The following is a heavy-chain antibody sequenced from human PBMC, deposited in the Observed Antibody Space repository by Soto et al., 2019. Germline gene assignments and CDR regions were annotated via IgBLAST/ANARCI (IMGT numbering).Heavy chain of an antibody. CDR2: IYHSGST. V-gene: IGHV4-38-2*02. Sequence: SETLSLTCTVSGYSISSGYYWGWIRQPPGKGLGWIGSIYHSGSTYYNPSLKSRVTISVDTSKNQFSLKLSSVTAADTAVYYCAVTYYYDSSGYYSDAFDIWGQGTMVTVSS. D-gene: IGHD3-22*01. CDR1: GYSISSGYY. CDR3: AVTYYYDSSGYYSDAFDI. J-gene: IGHJ3*02.